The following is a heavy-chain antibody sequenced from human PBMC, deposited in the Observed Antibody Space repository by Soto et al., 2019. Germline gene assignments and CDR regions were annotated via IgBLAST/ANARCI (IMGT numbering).Heavy chain of an antibody. CDR2: IYYSGST. Sequence: PSETLSLTCTVSGGSISSSSYYWGWIRQPPGKGLEWIGSIYYSGSTYYNPSLKSRVTISVDTSKNQFSLKLSSVTAADTAVYYCARRSMIPIWGQGTMVTVSS. CDR3: ARRSMIPI. V-gene: IGHV4-39*01. CDR1: GGSISSSSYY. J-gene: IGHJ3*02. D-gene: IGHD3-16*01.